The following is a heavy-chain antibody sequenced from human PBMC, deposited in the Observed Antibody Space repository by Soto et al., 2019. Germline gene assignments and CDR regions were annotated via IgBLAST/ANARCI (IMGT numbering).Heavy chain of an antibody. CDR2: ISSSSRYT. CDR1: GITFNDYY. CDR3: ARAYGRDRYFDL. V-gene: IGHV3-11*05. J-gene: IGHJ2*01. Sequence: QVQLVESGGDLVKPGGYLRLSCAASGITFNDYYMNWIRQAPGKGLEWVSYISSSSRYTNSADSVKGRFTISRDNAKNSLFLQMNSLRAEDTAVYYCARAYGRDRYFDLWGRGTLVTVSS. D-gene: IGHD4-17*01.